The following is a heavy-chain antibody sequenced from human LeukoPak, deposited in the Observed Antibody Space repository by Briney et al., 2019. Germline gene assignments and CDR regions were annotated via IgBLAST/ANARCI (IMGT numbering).Heavy chain of an antibody. D-gene: IGHD4-17*01. J-gene: IGHJ6*02. CDR2: ISSSGGTI. V-gene: IGHV3-11*01. CDR1: GFTFSDYY. CDR3: ARDAGDYGDYGLYYYYGMDV. Sequence: PGGSLRLSCAASGFTFSDYYMSWIRQAPGKGLEWVSYISSSGGTIYYADSVKGRFTISRDNAKNSLYLQMNSLRAEDTAVYYCARDAGDYGDYGLYYYYGMDVWGQGTTVTVSS.